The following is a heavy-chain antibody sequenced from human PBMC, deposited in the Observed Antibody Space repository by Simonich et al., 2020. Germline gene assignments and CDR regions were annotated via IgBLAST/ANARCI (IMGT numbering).Heavy chain of an antibody. J-gene: IGHJ4*02. Sequence: QVQLVQSGAEVKKPGASVKVSCKASGYPFTSYGTSWVRKAPGQWLEWMGRIGAENVNKNYAQKLQGRVTMPTDTSTTTGYRGLRSLRSDDTAVYYCARASRGTWWYYYFDYWGQGTLVTVSS. CDR1: GYPFTSYG. CDR2: IGAENVNK. V-gene: IGHV1-18*01. CDR3: ARASRGTWWYYYFDY. D-gene: IGHD2-15*01.